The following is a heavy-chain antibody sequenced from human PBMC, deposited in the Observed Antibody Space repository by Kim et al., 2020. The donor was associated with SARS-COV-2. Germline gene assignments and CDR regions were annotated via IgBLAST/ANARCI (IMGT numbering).Heavy chain of an antibody. CDR2: ISGSGDST. Sequence: GGSLRLSCAASGFTFSSYAMSWVRQAPGKGLEWVSAISGSGDSTSYADSVKGRFTISRDKSKNTLYLQMNSLRAEDTAVYYCAKDQGYRGRYCLDYWGQGTQVTVSS. CDR3: AKDQGYRGRYCLDY. CDR1: GFTFSSYA. J-gene: IGHJ4*02. V-gene: IGHV3-23*01. D-gene: IGHD1-26*01.